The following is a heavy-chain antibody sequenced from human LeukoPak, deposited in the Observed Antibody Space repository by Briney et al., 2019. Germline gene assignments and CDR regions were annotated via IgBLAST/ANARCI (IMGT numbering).Heavy chain of an antibody. CDR1: GFSFITYG. J-gene: IGHJ4*02. D-gene: IGHD3-22*01. V-gene: IGHV3-30*02. Sequence: GGSLRLSCTASGFSFITYGMHWLRQAPGKGLEWVAFIRYDATHIPYADSVKGRFTISRDNSKNTLYLQMGSLRAEDTAVYYCSTEEQSSGSLFDYWGQGTLVTVSS. CDR2: IRYDATHI. CDR3: STEEQSSGSLFDY.